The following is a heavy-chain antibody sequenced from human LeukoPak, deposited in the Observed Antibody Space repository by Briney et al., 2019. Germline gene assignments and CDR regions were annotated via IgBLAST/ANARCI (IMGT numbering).Heavy chain of an antibody. J-gene: IGHJ3*02. Sequence: GGSLRLSCAASGFTFSSYAMSWVRQAPGKGLEWVSAISGSGGNIFYADSVKGRFTISRGNSKNTLYLQMNSLRAEDTAVYYCARGGANYDILTGYYKADAFDIWGQGTMVTVSS. CDR2: ISGSGGNI. D-gene: IGHD3-9*01. V-gene: IGHV3-23*01. CDR1: GFTFSSYA. CDR3: ARGGANYDILTGYYKADAFDI.